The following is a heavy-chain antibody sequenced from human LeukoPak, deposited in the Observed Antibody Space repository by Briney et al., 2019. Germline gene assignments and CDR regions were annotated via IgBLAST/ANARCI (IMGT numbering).Heavy chain of an antibody. CDR3: ARKQTGTMYDV. CDR2: FSSGGSA. CDR1: GGSISSSSYY. V-gene: IGHV4-39*07. Sequence: PSETLSLTCIVPGGSISSSSYYWAWIRQSPGKGLEGIGTFSSGGSAYYNPSLTSRVSISNDTSDNQFSLRLCSVTAADTAVYYCARKQTGTMYDVWGQGTQVTVSS. D-gene: IGHD1-7*01. J-gene: IGHJ4*02.